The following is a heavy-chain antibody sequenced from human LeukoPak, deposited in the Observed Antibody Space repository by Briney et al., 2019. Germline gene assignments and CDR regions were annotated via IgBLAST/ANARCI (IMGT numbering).Heavy chain of an antibody. D-gene: IGHD3-10*01. V-gene: IGHV4-61*05. CDR1: GGSISSSSYY. CDR3: AREFLQIRGVIDY. Sequence: PSETLSLTCTVSGGSISSSSYYWGWIRQPPGKGLEYIGYIYYSGYTNYNPSLKSRVTMSVDTSKNQFSLKLSSVTAADTAVYYCAREFLQIRGVIDYWGQGTLVTVSS. CDR2: IYYSGYT. J-gene: IGHJ4*02.